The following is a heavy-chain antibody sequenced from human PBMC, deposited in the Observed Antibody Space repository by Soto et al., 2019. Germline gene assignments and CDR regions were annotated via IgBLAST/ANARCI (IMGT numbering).Heavy chain of an antibody. CDR2: ISSSSSYI. J-gene: IGHJ6*02. CDR3: ASLRHYYDSSGYYSSYYYYGMDV. CDR1: GFTFSSYS. Sequence: EVQLVESGGGLVKPGGSLRLSGAASGFTFSSYSMNWVRQAPGKGLEWVSSISSSSSYIYYADSVKGRLTISRDNAKNSLYLQMNSLRAEDTAVYYCASLRHYYDSSGYYSSYYYYGMDVWGQGTTVTVSS. D-gene: IGHD3-22*01. V-gene: IGHV3-21*01.